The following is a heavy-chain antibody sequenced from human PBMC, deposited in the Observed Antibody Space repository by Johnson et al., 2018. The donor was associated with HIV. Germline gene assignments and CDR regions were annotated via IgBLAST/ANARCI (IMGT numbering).Heavy chain of an antibody. CDR2: ISWNSGSI. D-gene: IGHD1-26*01. J-gene: IGHJ3*02. Sequence: QLVESGGGLVQPGRSLRLSCAASGFTFDDYVMHWVRQAPGKGLEWVSGISWNSGSIGYADSVKGRFTISRDNAKNSLYLQMNSLRAEDTALYYCAKGVGATTNDAFDIWGQGTMVTVSS. CDR3: AKGVGATTNDAFDI. V-gene: IGHV3-9*01. CDR1: GFTFDDYV.